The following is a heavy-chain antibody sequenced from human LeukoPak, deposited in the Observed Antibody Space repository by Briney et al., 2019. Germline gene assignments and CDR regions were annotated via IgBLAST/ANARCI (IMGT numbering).Heavy chain of an antibody. V-gene: IGHV4-39*07. D-gene: IGHD6-25*01. Sequence: SETLSLTCTVSGGSISTSNYYWGWIRQPPGKGLEWIGEINHSGSTNYNPSLKSRVTISVDTSKNQFSLKLSSVTAADTAVYYCARGVSKIAAVPTFCDYWGQGTLVTVSS. CDR3: ARGVSKIAAVPTFCDY. CDR2: INHSGST. J-gene: IGHJ4*02. CDR1: GGSISTSNYY.